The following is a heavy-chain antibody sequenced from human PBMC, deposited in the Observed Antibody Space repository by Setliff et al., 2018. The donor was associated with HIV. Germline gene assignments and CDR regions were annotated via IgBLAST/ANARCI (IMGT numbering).Heavy chain of an antibody. D-gene: IGHD1-1*01. Sequence: ASVKVSCKAYGYTFINYGITWVRQAPGQGLEWMGWMSTYSGNTDYAQNVQGRFTMTSDTSISTVYMELSGLTSDGTAVYFCARQLSNSLDHWGQGTLVTVSS. CDR3: ARQLSNSLDH. V-gene: IGHV1-18*01. J-gene: IGHJ4*02. CDR2: MSTYSGNT. CDR1: GYTFINYG.